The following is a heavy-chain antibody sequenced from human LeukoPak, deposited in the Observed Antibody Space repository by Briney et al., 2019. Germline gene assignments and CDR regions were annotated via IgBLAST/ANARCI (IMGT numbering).Heavy chain of an antibody. D-gene: IGHD1-26*01. V-gene: IGHV3-23*01. CDR2: ISGTGGNT. J-gene: IGHJ4*02. CDR1: GFTFSNYA. Sequence: GGSLRLSCAASGFTFSNYAMSWVRQAPGKGLEWVSAISGTGGNTYYADSVKGRFTISRDNSRHTLYLQMNSLRAEDTAVYYCAKDTRALLRLGYFDCCGQGTLVTVSS. CDR3: AKDTRALLRLGYFDC.